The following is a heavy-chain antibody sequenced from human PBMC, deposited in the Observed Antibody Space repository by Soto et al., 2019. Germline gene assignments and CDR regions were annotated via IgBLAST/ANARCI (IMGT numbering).Heavy chain of an antibody. D-gene: IGHD3-10*01. CDR3: PRDQQAPGANWFEP. CDR1: GGSISSGDYY. J-gene: IGHJ5*02. V-gene: IGHV4-30-4*01. Sequence: PSETLSLTCTVSGGSISSGDYYWSWIRQPPGKGLEWIGYIYYSGSTYYNPSLKSRVTLSVDTSKNQFSLKLSSVTAADTAVYYCPRDQQAPGANWFEPWGQGTLVTVS. CDR2: IYYSGST.